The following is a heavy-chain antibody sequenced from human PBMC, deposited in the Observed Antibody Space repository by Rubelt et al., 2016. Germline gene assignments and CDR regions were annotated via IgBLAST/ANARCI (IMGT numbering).Heavy chain of an antibody. D-gene: IGHD2-2*01. CDR1: GFTVGSNY. CDR3: VRIKYGGAFEI. Sequence: EVQLVESGGGLIQPGGSRRLSCAASGFTVGSNYMSWVRQAPGKGLQWVANIKHDGSERNYVDAVRGRFTISRDNTQNSLSLQMNSLGAEYTAVYYCVRIKYGGAFEIWGQGTMVTVST. J-gene: IGHJ3*02. CDR2: IKHDGSER. V-gene: IGHV3-7*04.